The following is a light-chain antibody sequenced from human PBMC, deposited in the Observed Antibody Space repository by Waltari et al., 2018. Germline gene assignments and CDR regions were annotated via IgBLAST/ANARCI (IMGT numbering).Light chain of an antibody. Sequence: EIVLTQSPATLSLSPGERATLSCRASQSVSNYLAWYQHKPGQAPRLLIYDSSNRATDSPGRFSGSGSGTDFTLNISSLEPEDFAVYYCQQRYSWITFGGGTKVEIK. CDR2: DSS. J-gene: IGKJ4*01. CDR1: QSVSNY. V-gene: IGKV3-11*01. CDR3: QQRYSWIT.